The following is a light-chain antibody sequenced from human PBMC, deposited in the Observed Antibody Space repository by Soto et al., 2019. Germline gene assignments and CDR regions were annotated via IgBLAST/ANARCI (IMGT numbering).Light chain of an antibody. J-gene: IGKJ2*01. V-gene: IGKV1-33*01. CDR3: QQYDNLPRTA. CDR2: DAS. CDR1: QDISNY. Sequence: DIQMTQSPSSLSASVGDRVTITCQASQDISNYLNWYQQKPGKASKLLIYDASNLETGVPSRFSGSGSGTDFTFTISSLQPEDIATYYCQQYDNLPRTAFGQGTKLEIK.